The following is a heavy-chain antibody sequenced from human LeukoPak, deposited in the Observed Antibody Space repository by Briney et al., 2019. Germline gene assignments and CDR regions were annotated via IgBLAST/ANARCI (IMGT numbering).Heavy chain of an antibody. CDR2: INPNSGGT. CDR3: ARIPTYYYDSSGYFDDY. J-gene: IGHJ4*02. D-gene: IGHD3-22*01. CDR1: GYTFTGYY. V-gene: IGHV1-2*02. Sequence: GASVTVSCTASGYTFTGYYMHWVRQAPGQGLEWMGWINPNSGGTNYAQKFQGRVTMTRDTSISAAYMELSRLRSDDTAVYYCARIPTYYYDSSGYFDDYWGQGTLVTVSS.